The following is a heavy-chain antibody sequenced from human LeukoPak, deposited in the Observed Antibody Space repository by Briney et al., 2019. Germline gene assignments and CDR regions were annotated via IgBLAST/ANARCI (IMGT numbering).Heavy chain of an antibody. V-gene: IGHV3-23*01. D-gene: IGHD2-15*01. CDR1: GFTFSSYA. CDR2: ISHSGGTT. Sequence: GGSLRLSCSASGFTFSSYAMSWVRQAPGKGLEWVSAISHSGGTTYYADSMKGRFTISRENSKNTLYLHMNSLRAEDTAVFYCAKSQLGYCSGGSCFDAFDIWGQGTMVTSLQ. J-gene: IGHJ3*02. CDR3: AKSQLGYCSGGSCFDAFDI.